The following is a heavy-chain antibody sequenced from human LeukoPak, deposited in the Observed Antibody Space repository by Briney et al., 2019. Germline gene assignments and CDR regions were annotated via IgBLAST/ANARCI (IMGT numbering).Heavy chain of an antibody. Sequence: PGASVKVSCKASGYTFTGYYMHWVRQAPGQGLEWMGWINPNSGGTNYAQKFQGRVTMTRETSISTAYMDLTRLRSDDTAVYYCASYSGSYSSDSDYWGQGALVTVSS. CDR1: GYTFTGYY. CDR2: INPNSGGT. CDR3: ASYSGSYSSDSDY. D-gene: IGHD1-26*01. J-gene: IGHJ4*02. V-gene: IGHV1-2*02.